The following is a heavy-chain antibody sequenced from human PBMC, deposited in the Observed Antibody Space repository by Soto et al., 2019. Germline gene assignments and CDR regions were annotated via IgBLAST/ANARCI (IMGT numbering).Heavy chain of an antibody. CDR1: GFTFSSYA. D-gene: IGHD3-3*01. CDR3: AKGPGVFGVVRPLTPFDY. J-gene: IGHJ4*02. V-gene: IGHV3-23*01. Sequence: GGSLRLSCAASGFTFSSYAMSWVRQAPGKGLEWVSAISGIGGSTCYGDSVKGRLTISRDNSKNTLYLQMNSLRAEDTAVYYCAKGPGVFGVVRPLTPFDYWGQGTLVTVSS. CDR2: ISGIGGST.